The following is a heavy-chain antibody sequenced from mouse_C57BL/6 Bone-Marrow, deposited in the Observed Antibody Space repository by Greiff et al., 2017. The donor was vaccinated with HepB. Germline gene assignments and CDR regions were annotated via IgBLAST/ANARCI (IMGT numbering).Heavy chain of an antibody. CDR2: ISYSGST. Sequence: EVQRVESGPGMVKPSQSLSLTCTVTGYSITSGYDWHWIRHFPGNKLEWMGYISYSGSTNYNPSLKSRISITHDTSKNHFFLKLNSVTTEDTATYYCAREGDGRFDYWGQGTTLTVSS. V-gene: IGHV3-1*01. D-gene: IGHD2-3*01. J-gene: IGHJ2*01. CDR1: GYSITSGYD. CDR3: AREGDGRFDY.